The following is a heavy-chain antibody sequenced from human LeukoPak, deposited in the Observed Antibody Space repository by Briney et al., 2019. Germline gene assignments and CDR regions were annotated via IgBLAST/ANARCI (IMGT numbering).Heavy chain of an antibody. CDR2: ISSSSSYI. D-gene: IGHD2-2*01. CDR1: GFTFSSYS. J-gene: IGHJ3*02. Sequence: GGSMRLSCAASGFTFSSYSMNWVRQAPGKGLGWVSSISSSSSYIYYADSVKGRFTISRDNAKNSLYLQMNSLRAEDTAVYYCAREGRLGYCSSTSCHDAFDIWGQGTMVTVSS. CDR3: AREGRLGYCSSTSCHDAFDI. V-gene: IGHV3-21*01.